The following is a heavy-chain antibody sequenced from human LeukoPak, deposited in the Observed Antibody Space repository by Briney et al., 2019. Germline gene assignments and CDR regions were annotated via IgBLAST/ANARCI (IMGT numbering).Heavy chain of an antibody. J-gene: IGHJ4*02. CDR2: INHSGST. CDR1: GGSFSGYY. V-gene: IGHV4-34*01. D-gene: IGHD3-10*01. Sequence: SETLSLTCAVYGGSFSGYYWSWIRQPPGKGLEWIGEINHSGSTNYNPSLKSRVTISVDTSKNQFSLKLSSVTAADTAVYYCGAVLWNRCTLFDYWGQGTLVTVSS. CDR3: GAVLWNRCTLFDY.